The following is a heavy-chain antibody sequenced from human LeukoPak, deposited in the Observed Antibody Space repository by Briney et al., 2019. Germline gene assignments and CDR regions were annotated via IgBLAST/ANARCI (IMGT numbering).Heavy chain of an antibody. V-gene: IGHV4-59*12. J-gene: IGHJ4*02. CDR1: GGSIGSNY. Sequence: PSETLSLTCTVSGGSIGSNYWTWIGQPPGKGLEYIGYIYYTGGTNYNPSLKSRVTISVDTSKNQFSLKLSSVTAANTAVYYCAKDSSPLGFDYWGQGTLVTVSS. CDR3: AKDSSPLGFDY. CDR2: IYYTGGT.